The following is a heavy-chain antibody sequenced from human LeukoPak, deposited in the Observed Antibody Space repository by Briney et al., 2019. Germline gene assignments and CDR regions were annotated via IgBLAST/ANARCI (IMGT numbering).Heavy chain of an antibody. D-gene: IGHD1-26*01. J-gene: IGHJ4*02. CDR1: GFTFSSYG. Sequence: GGSLRLSCAASGFTFSSYGMHWVRQAPGKGLEWVAFIRYAGSNKYYADSVKGRFTFSRDNSKNTLYLQMNSLRAEDTAVYYCARGSGTLDYYFDYWGQGALVTVSS. CDR2: IRYAGSNK. V-gene: IGHV3-30*02. CDR3: ARGSGTLDYYFDY.